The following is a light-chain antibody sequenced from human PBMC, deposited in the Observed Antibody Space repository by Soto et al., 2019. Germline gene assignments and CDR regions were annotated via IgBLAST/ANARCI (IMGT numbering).Light chain of an antibody. CDR1: QGISNS. J-gene: IGKJ1*01. CDR3: QRYDSHPWP. V-gene: IGKV1-17*03. Sequence: DIQMNQSPAAMSLSIGDRVTITCRASQGISNSLAWFHQKPVKVRKRLFYAASRWQSGFPSRFSGSGSGTEFPLTISILQAEFFVSYCYQRYDSHPWPFGQGTKVDIK. CDR2: AAS.